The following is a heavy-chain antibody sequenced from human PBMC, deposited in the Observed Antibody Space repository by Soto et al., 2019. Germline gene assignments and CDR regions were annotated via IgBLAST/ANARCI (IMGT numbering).Heavy chain of an antibody. CDR2: IYYSGST. V-gene: IGHV4-39*01. CDR3: AKHCCGRYGILSY. Sequence: SETLSLTCTVSGGSISSSSYYWGWIRQPPGKGLEWIGSIYYSGSTYYNPSLKSRVTISVDTSKNQFSLKLSSVTAADTAVYFCAKHCCGRYGILSYWGRGTLVTVSS. CDR1: GGSISSSSYY. D-gene: IGHD2-8*01. J-gene: IGHJ4*02.